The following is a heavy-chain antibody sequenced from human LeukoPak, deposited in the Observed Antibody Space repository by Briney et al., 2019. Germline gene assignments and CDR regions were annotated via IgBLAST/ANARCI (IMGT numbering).Heavy chain of an antibody. CDR3: AKVGSYFNWFDP. CDR2: ISGSGGST. CDR1: GFTFGTST. V-gene: IGHV3-23*01. Sequence: TGGSLRLSCAASGFTFGTSTMSWVRQAPGKGLEWVSAISGSGGSTYYADSVKGRFTISRDNSKNTLYLQMNSLRAEDTAVYYCAKVGSYFNWFDPWGQGTLVTVSS. J-gene: IGHJ5*02. D-gene: IGHD1-26*01.